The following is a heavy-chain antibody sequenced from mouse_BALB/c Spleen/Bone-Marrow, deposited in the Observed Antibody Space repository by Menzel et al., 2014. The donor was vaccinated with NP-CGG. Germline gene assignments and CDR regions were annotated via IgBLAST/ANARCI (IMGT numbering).Heavy chain of an antibody. CDR1: GYTFTTFW. D-gene: IGHD2-1*01. J-gene: IGHJ3*01. Sequence: VQLRQSGAELAKPGASVKMSCKASGYTFTTFWMHWVKQRPGQGLEWIGYINPTTSYTEYSQKFKDKATLTADKSSSTAYMQLSSLTSEDSAVYYCANGNSFAYWGQGTLVTVS. CDR3: ANGNSFAY. CDR2: INPTTSYT. V-gene: IGHV1-7*01.